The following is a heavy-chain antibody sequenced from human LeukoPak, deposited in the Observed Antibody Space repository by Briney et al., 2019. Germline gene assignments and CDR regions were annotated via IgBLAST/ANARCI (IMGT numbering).Heavy chain of an antibody. Sequence: PGESLRLSCAASGFTVRSNYLSWVRQAPGKGLEWVSVIYSGGTTYYADSVKGRFTISRDNSKNTLYLQMNSLRAEDTAVYYCARDVAAPGGVYFDYWGQGTLVTVSS. J-gene: IGHJ4*02. D-gene: IGHD3-16*01. CDR2: IYSGGTT. CDR3: ARDVAAPGGVYFDY. V-gene: IGHV3-66*01. CDR1: GFTVRSNY.